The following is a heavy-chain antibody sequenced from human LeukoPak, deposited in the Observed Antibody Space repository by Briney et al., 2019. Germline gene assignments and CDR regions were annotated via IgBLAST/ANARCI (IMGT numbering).Heavy chain of an antibody. CDR2: ISGSGGST. CDR1: GLTFSSYA. CDR3: AKQYSSSWYYFDY. Sequence: GGSLRLSCAASGLTFSSYAMSWVRQAPGKGLEWVSAISGSGGSTYYADSVKGRFTISRDNSKNTLYLQMNSLRAEDTAVYYCAKQYSSSWYYFDYWGQGTLVTVSS. V-gene: IGHV3-23*01. J-gene: IGHJ4*02. D-gene: IGHD6-13*01.